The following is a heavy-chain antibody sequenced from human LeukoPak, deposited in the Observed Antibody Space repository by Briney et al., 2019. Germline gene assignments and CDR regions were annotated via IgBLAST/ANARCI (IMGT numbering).Heavy chain of an antibody. CDR1: GGSISSYY. V-gene: IGHV4-59*01. J-gene: IGHJ5*02. CDR2: IYYSGST. CDR3: ARDRRYSSGPNWFDP. Sequence: SETLSLTCTVSGGSISSYYWSWTRQPPGQGLEWIGYIYYSGSTNYNPSLKSRVTISVDTSKNQFSLKLSSVTAADTAVYYCARDRRYSSGPNWFDPWGQGTLVTASS. D-gene: IGHD6-19*01.